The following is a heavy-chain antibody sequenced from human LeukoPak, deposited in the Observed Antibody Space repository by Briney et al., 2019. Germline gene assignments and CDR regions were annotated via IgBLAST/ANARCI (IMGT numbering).Heavy chain of an antibody. CDR1: GGSFSGYY. CDR2: INHSGST. CDR3: AREYYDFWSGYSRNNRFDP. Sequence: SETLSLTCAVYGGSFSGYYWSWIRQPPGKGLEWIGEINHSGSTNYNPSLKSRVTISVDTSKNQFSLKLSSVTAADTAVYYCAREYYDFWSGYSRNNRFDPWGQGTLVTVSS. J-gene: IGHJ5*02. V-gene: IGHV4-34*01. D-gene: IGHD3-3*01.